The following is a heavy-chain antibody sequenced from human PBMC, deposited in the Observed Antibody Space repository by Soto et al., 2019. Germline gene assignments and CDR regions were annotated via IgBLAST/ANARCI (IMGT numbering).Heavy chain of an antibody. J-gene: IGHJ4*02. Sequence: GGSLRLSCAASGFTFSSYAMSWVRQAPGKGLEWVSAITDSGYTASYAETVEGRFTVSRDNSKNKLHLQMNDLRAEDTATYYCAKNGQWLATPPEAWGQGTLVTVSS. V-gene: IGHV3-23*01. CDR3: AKNGQWLATPPEA. CDR2: ITDSGYTA. D-gene: IGHD6-19*01. CDR1: GFTFSSYA.